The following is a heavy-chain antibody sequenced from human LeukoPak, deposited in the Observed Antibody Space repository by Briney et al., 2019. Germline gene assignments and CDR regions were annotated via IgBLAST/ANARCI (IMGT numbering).Heavy chain of an antibody. V-gene: IGHV3-48*03. D-gene: IGHD3-22*01. CDR1: GFTFSSYE. CDR2: ISSSGSTI. J-gene: IGHJ4*02. Sequence: PGGSLRLSCAASGFTFSSYEMNWVRQAPGKGLEWVSYISSSGSTISYADSVKGRFTISRDNAKNSLYLQMNSLRAEDTAVYYCARDHYDSSGYYYVPLSYWGQGTLVTVSS. CDR3: ARDHYDSSGYYYVPLSY.